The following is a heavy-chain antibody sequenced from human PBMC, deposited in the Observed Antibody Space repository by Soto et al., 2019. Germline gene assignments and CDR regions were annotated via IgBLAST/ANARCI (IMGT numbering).Heavy chain of an antibody. D-gene: IGHD3-3*01. Sequence: QMPGKGLEWMGRIDPSDSYTNYSPSFQGHVTISADKSISTAYLQWSSLKASDTAMYYCARLGVHYDFWSGYYTSPYF. J-gene: IGHJ4*01. V-gene: IGHV5-10-1*01. CDR3: ARLGVHYDFWSGYYTSPYF. CDR2: IDPSDSYT.